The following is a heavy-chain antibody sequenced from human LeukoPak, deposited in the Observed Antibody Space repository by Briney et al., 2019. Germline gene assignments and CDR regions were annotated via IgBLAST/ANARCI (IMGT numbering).Heavy chain of an antibody. V-gene: IGHV3-48*03. Sequence: AGGSLRLSCAASGFTFSSYEMNWVRQAPGKGLEWVSYISSSGSTIYYADSVKGRFAISRDNAKNSLYLQMNSLRAEDTAVYYCARENDYGDYWGQGTLVTVSS. CDR3: ARENDYGDY. J-gene: IGHJ4*02. CDR2: ISSSGSTI. CDR1: GFTFSSYE.